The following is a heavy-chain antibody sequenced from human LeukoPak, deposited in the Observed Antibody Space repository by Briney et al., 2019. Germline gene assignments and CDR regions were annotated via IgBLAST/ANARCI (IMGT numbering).Heavy chain of an antibody. D-gene: IGHD5-12*01. J-gene: IGHJ4*02. CDR1: AFTFSSYW. Sequence: GGSLRLSCAASAFTFSSYWMSWVRQAPGKGLEWVANIKQDGSQTYYVDSVKGRFTISRDNAKNSLYRQMNGLRVEDTALYYCARVVAAGSDYRGQGTLVTVSS. CDR2: IKQDGSQT. V-gene: IGHV3-7*01. CDR3: ARVVAAGSDY.